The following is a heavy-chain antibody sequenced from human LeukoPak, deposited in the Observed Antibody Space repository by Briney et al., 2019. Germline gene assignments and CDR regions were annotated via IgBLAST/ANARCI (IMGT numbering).Heavy chain of an antibody. J-gene: IGHJ4*02. V-gene: IGHV3-23*01. Sequence: GGSLRLSCAASGFTLSSHSMNWVRQAPGKGLEWVSAISGSGGSTYYADSVKGRFTISRDNSKNTLYLQMNSLRAEDTAVYYCAKVGGYSAIPYYFDYWGQGTLVTVSS. CDR1: GFTLSSHS. CDR2: ISGSGGST. D-gene: IGHD5-12*01. CDR3: AKVGGYSAIPYYFDY.